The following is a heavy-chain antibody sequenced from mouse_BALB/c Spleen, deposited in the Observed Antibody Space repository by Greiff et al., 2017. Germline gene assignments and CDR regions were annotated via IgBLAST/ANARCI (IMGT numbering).Heavy chain of an antibody. J-gene: IGHJ2*01. CDR3: ARQNYFDY. CDR2: IDTSDSYT. Sequence: QVQLQQPGAELVMPGASVKMSCKASGYTFTVYWMHWVKQRPGQGLEWIGAIDTSDSYTSYNQKFKGKATLTVDESSSTAYMQLSSLTSEDSAVYYCARQNYFDYWGQGTTLTVSS. CDR1: GYTFTVYW. V-gene: IGHV1-69*01.